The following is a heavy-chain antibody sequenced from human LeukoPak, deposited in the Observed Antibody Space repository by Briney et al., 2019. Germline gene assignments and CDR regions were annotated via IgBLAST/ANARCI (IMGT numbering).Heavy chain of an antibody. Sequence: WASVKVSCKASGYTFSSYDIDWVRQATGQGLEWMGWMNPNSGNTGYAQKFQGRVTMTRNTSISTAYMELSSLRSEDTAVYYCAREVPDSGWATYHYYYIDVWGKGTTVTISS. V-gene: IGHV1-8*01. D-gene: IGHD6-19*01. CDR2: MNPNSGNT. CDR3: AREVPDSGWATYHYYYIDV. CDR1: GYTFSSYD. J-gene: IGHJ6*03.